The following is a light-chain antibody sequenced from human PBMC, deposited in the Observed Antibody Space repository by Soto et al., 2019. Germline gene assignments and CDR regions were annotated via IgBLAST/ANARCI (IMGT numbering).Light chain of an antibody. Sequence: ELVLLKSPVTLSLSPGQRATLSCRARQSISSNLAWYQQKPGQAPRLLISDASNRATGIPARFSGSGSGTDFTLTIRSLEPEDFAVYYCQQRRNWPPEWTVGKGTKVAIK. J-gene: IGKJ1*01. CDR3: QQRRNWPPEWT. CDR1: QSISSN. V-gene: IGKV3-11*01. CDR2: DAS.